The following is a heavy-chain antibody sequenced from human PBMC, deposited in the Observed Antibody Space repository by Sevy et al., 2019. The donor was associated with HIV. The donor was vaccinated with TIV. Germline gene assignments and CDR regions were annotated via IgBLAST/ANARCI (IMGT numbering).Heavy chain of an antibody. J-gene: IGHJ6*02. CDR1: GGTFSSYA. Sequence: ASVKVSCKASGGTFSSYAISWVRQAPGQGLEWMGGIIPNFGTANYAQKFQGRVTITADESTGTAYMELNSLRSEDTAVYYCASSGLRGPPGYYYGMDVWGQGTTVTVSS. CDR2: IIPNFGTA. V-gene: IGHV1-69*13. D-gene: IGHD6-25*01. CDR3: ASSGLRGPPGYYYGMDV.